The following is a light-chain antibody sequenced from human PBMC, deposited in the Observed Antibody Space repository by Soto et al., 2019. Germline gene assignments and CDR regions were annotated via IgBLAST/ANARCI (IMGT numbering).Light chain of an antibody. CDR3: AAWDDSLTGVV. V-gene: IGLV1-44*01. J-gene: IGLJ3*02. Sequence: QAVVTQPPSASGTPGQRVTISCSGSSSNIGSYTVNWYQQLPGAAPKLLIYINDQRPSGVPDRFSGSKSGTSASLAISGLQSEDEADYYCAAWDDSLTGVVFGGGTKVTVL. CDR2: IND. CDR1: SSNIGSYT.